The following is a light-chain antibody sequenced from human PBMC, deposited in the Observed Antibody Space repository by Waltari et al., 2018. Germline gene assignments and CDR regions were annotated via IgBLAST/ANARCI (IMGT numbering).Light chain of an antibody. Sequence: QSVLTQPPSVSAAPGQRVTISCSGGSSNIGNNYVSWYRQFPGTAPKLLIYEDSERPSGIPGRFSGSKSGTSATLAITGLQAGDEADYYCGTWDSSLSGAVFGGDTHLTVL. V-gene: IGLV1-51*02. CDR1: SSNIGNNY. CDR3: GTWDSSLSGAV. CDR2: EDS. J-gene: IGLJ7*01.